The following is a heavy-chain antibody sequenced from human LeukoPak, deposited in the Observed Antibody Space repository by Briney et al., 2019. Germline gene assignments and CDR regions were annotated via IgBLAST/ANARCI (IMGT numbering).Heavy chain of an antibody. CDR3: TREPSGSPVFDF. CDR1: GFTVSSKW. J-gene: IGHJ3*01. D-gene: IGHD1-26*01. Sequence: GGSLRLSCEASGFTVSSKWLHWVRQAPGKGLAWVSRIRGDVSSATYAASVKGRFSVSTDSAKNTVHLQINSLRVEDTGVYYGTREPSGSPVFDFWGQGTVITVSS. V-gene: IGHV3-74*03. CDR2: IRGDVSSA.